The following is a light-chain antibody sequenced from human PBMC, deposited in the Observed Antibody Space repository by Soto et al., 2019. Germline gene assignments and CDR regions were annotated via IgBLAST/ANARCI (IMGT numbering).Light chain of an antibody. CDR3: QSYDSSLSGPVV. Sequence: QSVLTQPPSLSGAPGQRVTISCTGSSSNIGAGYDVHWYQQLPGTAPKLLIYGNSNRPSGVPDRFSGSKSGTSASLAITGLQAKDEADYYCQSYDSSLSGPVVFGGGTKVTVL. CDR1: SSNIGAGYD. CDR2: GNS. V-gene: IGLV1-40*01. J-gene: IGLJ2*01.